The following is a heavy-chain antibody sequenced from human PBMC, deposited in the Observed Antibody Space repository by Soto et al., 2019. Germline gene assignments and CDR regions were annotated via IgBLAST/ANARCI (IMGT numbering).Heavy chain of an antibody. CDR1: GGTFRTYA. V-gene: IGHV1-69*12. J-gene: IGHJ6*02. D-gene: IGHD6-19*01. CDR3: AKGAVAGTPTSYYYYGMDV. CDR2: IIPIFGNV. Sequence: QVQLLQSGAEVKKPGSSVRVSCEASGGTFRTYAISWVRQAPGQGLEWMGEIIPIFGNVTYAQKFQGRVPITADESTTTVYMDLRSLTSEDTAVYYCAKGAVAGTPTSYYYYGMDVWGQGTTVTVS.